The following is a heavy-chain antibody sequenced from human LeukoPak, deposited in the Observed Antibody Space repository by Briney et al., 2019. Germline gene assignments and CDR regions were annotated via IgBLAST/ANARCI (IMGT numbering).Heavy chain of an antibody. Sequence: PSETLSLTCTVSGGSISSSSYYWGWIRQPPGKGLEWIGSIYYSGSTYYNPSLKSRVTISVDTSKIQFSLKLSSVTAADTAVYYCARTLSYYDSSGYYPPLVNFDYWGQGTLVTVSS. D-gene: IGHD3-22*01. CDR1: GGSISSSSYY. CDR2: IYYSGST. CDR3: ARTLSYYDSSGYYPPLVNFDY. J-gene: IGHJ4*02. V-gene: IGHV4-39*07.